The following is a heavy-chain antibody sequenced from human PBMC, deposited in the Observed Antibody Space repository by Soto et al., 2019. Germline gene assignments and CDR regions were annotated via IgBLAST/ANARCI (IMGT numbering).Heavy chain of an antibody. V-gene: IGHV4-61*01. CDR2: IYYSGST. D-gene: IGHD6-13*01. CDR3: AREVIAAAEVDP. Sequence: QVQLQESGPGLVKPSETLSLTCTVSGGSVSSGSYYWSWIRQPPGKGLAWIGYIYYSGSTNYNPSLKSRVTISVDTSKNQFSLKLSSVTAADTAVYYCAREVIAAAEVDPWGQGTLVTVSS. CDR1: GGSVSSGSYY. J-gene: IGHJ5*02.